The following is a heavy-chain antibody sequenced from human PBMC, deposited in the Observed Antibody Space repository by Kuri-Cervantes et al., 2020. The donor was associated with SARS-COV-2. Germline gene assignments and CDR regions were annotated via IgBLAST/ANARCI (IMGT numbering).Heavy chain of an antibody. J-gene: IGHJ5*02. D-gene: IGHD6-19*01. Sequence: ASVKVSCKASGYTFTSYDINWVRQAPGQGLEWMGWISAYNGNTNYSQKLQGRVTMTTDTSTSTAYMELRSLRSDDTAVYYCARHSQAYLSSGWYGWFDPWGQGTLVTVSS. CDR1: GYTFTSYD. CDR2: ISAYNGNT. V-gene: IGHV1-18*01. CDR3: ARHSQAYLSSGWYGWFDP.